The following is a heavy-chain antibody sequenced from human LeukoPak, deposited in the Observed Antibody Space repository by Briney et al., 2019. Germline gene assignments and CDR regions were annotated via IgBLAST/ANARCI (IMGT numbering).Heavy chain of an antibody. Sequence: GGSLRLSCAASGFTFSSYSMNWVRQTPGKGLEWISYISPVKNTIYYADSVKGRFTISRDNAKNSLYLQMSSLRAEDTALYYCARGPPLFDPWGQGTLVTVSS. V-gene: IGHV3-48*04. CDR2: ISPVKNTI. CDR1: GFTFSSYS. CDR3: ARGPPLFDP. J-gene: IGHJ5*02.